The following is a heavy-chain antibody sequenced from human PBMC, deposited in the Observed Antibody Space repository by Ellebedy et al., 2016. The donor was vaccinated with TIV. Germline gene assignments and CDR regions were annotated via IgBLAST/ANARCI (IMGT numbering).Heavy chain of an antibody. Sequence: PGGSLRLSCAASGFTISSYAMHWVRQAPGKGLEWVAVISYDGRNKYYADSVKGRLIISRDNSKNTLYLQMNSLRAEDTAVYYCARDGRWLQSVYYFDYWGQGTLVTVSS. CDR1: GFTISSYA. CDR3: ARDGRWLQSVYYFDY. CDR2: ISYDGRNK. J-gene: IGHJ4*02. V-gene: IGHV3-30*04. D-gene: IGHD5-24*01.